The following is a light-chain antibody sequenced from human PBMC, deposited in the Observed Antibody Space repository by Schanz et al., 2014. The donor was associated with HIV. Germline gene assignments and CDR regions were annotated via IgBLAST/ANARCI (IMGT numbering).Light chain of an antibody. CDR3: QQYNGQFPRT. CDR2: GAS. J-gene: IGKJ2*01. V-gene: IGKV3D-15*01. CDR1: QSVSSS. Sequence: EIVMTQSPATLSVSPGERATLSCRASQSVSSSLAWYQQRPGQPPRLLLYGASSRATGIPDRFSGSGSGTDFTLTISRLEPDDFATYYCQQYNGQFPRTFGQGTKLEIK.